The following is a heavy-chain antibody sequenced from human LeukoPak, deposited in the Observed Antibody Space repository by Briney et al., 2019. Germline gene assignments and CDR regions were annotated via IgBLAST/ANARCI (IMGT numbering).Heavy chain of an antibody. J-gene: IGHJ3*02. D-gene: IGHD2-15*01. CDR3: AKDRRTLDAFDI. CDR1: GFTFSSYG. Sequence: GGSLRLSCAASGFTFSSYGMSWVRQAPGKGLEWVSGSGRGTSRYYADPVKGRFTISRDNSKNTLYLQMNSLRAEDTAVYYCAKDRRTLDAFDIWGQGTMVTVSS. V-gene: IGHV3-23*01. CDR2: SGRGTSR.